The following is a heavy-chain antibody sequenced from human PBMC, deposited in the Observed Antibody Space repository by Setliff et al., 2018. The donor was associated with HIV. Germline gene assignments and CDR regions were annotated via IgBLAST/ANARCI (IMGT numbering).Heavy chain of an antibody. CDR2: IYHSGST. Sequence: SETLSLTCAVPGYSISSGYYWGWIRQPPGKGLEWIGSIYHSGSTNYNPSLKSRVTISVDTSKNHFSLKLRSVTAADTAVYYCAQLGMVDDFDYWGQGTLVTVSS. V-gene: IGHV4-38-2*01. D-gene: IGHD1-1*01. J-gene: IGHJ4*02. CDR3: AQLGMVDDFDY. CDR1: GYSISSGYY.